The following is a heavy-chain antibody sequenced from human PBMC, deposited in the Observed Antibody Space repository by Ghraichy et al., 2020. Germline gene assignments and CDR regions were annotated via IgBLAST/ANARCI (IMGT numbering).Heavy chain of an antibody. CDR2: ISAYNGNT. CDR3: ARWGEGVYYYYYGMDV. D-gene: IGHD3-10*01. Sequence: ASVKVSCKASGYTFTSYGISWVRQAPGQGLEWMGWISAYNGNTNYAQKLQGRVTMTTDTSTSTAYMELRSLRSDDTAVYYCARWGEGVYYYYYGMDVWGQGTTVTVSS. V-gene: IGHV1-18*01. J-gene: IGHJ6*02. CDR1: GYTFTSYG.